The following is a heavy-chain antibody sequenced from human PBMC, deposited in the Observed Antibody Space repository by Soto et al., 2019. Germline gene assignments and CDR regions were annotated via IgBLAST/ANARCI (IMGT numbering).Heavy chain of an antibody. V-gene: IGHV3-30*18. Sequence: QVQLVESGGGVVQPGTSLRLFCAASGFTFNNYGMHWVRQAPGTGLEWVAAISNDGSDKYYADSVKGRLTISRDNSKNTLYLQMDSLRAEDTAVYYCAKDQGIAASHEIDRGQGTMVTVSS. J-gene: IGHJ3*01. D-gene: IGHD6-13*01. CDR1: GFTFNNYG. CDR3: AKDQGIAASHEID. CDR2: ISNDGSDK.